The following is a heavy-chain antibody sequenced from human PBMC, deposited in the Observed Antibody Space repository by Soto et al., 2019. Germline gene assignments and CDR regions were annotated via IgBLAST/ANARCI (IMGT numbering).Heavy chain of an antibody. D-gene: IGHD5-18*01. CDR3: ASGIQLWLRRINNGYSG. Sequence: QVQLVQSGAEVKKPESSVKVSCKAPEATFGTYAIGWFRQAPGQGFEWMGGIIPMFGTANYAQRFQDRVTITADESTNTVYMELSSLRSEDTAVYFCASGIQLWLRRINNGYSGWGQGTLVTVSS. J-gene: IGHJ4*02. V-gene: IGHV1-69*12. CDR1: EATFGTYA. CDR2: IIPMFGTA.